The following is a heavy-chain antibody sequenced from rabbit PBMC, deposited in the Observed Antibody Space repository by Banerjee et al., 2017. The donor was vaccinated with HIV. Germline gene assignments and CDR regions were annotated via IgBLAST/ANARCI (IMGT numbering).Heavy chain of an antibody. Sequence: QEQLEESGGDLVKPEGSLTLTCTASGFTLSSYWICWVRQAPGKGLEWIGCIYTDGGTTHYASWAEGRFTISKTSSTTVTLQMTSLTAADTATHFCARGVNGQYGMDLWGPGTLVTVS. CDR1: GFTLSSYW. J-gene: IGHJ6*01. CDR2: IYTDGGTT. V-gene: IGHV1S45*01. D-gene: IGHD3-1*01. CDR3: ARGVNGQYGMDL.